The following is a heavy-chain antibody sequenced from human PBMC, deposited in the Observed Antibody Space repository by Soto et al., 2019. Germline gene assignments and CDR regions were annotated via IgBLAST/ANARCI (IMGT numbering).Heavy chain of an antibody. CDR3: TRHKSSDYVQGYFQY. J-gene: IGHJ1*01. D-gene: IGHD4-17*01. CDR1: DGSINRRSYY. Sequence: QLQLQESSPRLLKPSETLSLTCSVSDGSINRRSYYWGWIRQSPGKGLEWIGSVYYSGNTYYNPSPKSRVTISVDTSKTHFSRKLTSVAVADTAIYYCTRHKSSDYVQGYFQYWSQGTLVTVSS. CDR2: VYYSGNT. V-gene: IGHV4-39*01.